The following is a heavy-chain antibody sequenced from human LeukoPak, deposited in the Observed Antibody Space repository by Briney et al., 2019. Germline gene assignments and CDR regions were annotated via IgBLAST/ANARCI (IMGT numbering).Heavy chain of an antibody. D-gene: IGHD6-19*01. V-gene: IGHV5-51*01. CDR3: ARLKAVAGTFDY. CDR1: X. CDR2: IYPGDSDT. J-gene: IGHJ4*02. Sequence: XIXXVXQXXXXXXXWMGSIYPGDSDTRYSPSFQGQVTISADKSISTAYLQWSSLKASDTAMYYCARLKAVAGTFDYWGQGTLVTVSS.